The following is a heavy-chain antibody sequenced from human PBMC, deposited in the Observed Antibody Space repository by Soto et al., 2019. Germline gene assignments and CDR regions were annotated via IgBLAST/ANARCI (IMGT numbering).Heavy chain of an antibody. D-gene: IGHD1-26*01. J-gene: IGHJ4*02. Sequence: SETLSLTCSVSGDSRLSSYWSWVRQPAGKGLEWIGHIFSSGRTSYNPSLKSRLTMSIDTSKNLFSLNLTSVTAADTAVYYCARGWDVKYFDYWGQGTQVTVSS. V-gene: IGHV4-4*07. CDR3: ARGWDVKYFDY. CDR2: IFSSGRT. CDR1: GDSRLSSY.